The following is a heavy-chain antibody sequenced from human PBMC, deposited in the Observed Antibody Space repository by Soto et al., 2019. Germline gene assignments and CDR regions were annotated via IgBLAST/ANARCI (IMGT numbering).Heavy chain of an antibody. CDR3: ARAQGSAFLVS. CDR2: IYYSGST. V-gene: IGHV4-30-4*01. CDR1: GGSISSGDYY. Sequence: PSETLSLTCTVSGGSISSGDYYWSWIRQPPGKGLEWIGYIYYSGSTYYNPSLKSRVTISVDTSKNQFSLKLSSVTAADTAVYYCARAQGSAFLVSWGQGTLVTVSS. D-gene: IGHD3-10*01. J-gene: IGHJ4*02.